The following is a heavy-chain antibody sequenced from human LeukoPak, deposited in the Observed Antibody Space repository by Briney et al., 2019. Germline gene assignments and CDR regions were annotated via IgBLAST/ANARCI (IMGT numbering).Heavy chain of an antibody. V-gene: IGHV4-59*08. CDR3: ARYGGTYFDT. J-gene: IGHJ3*02. CDR2: IQYSGST. CDR1: GGSISPYY. Sequence: PSETLSLTCTVSGGSISPYYWSWIRQPPGKGLEWIGYIQYSGSTSYNPSLKSRVTISVDTSKNQFSLKLSSVTAADSAVHSCARYGGTYFDTWGQGTMVTVSS. D-gene: IGHD3-10*01.